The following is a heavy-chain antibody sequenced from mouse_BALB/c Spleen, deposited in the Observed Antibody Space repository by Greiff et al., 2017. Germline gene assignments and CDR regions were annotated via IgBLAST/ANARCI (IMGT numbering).Heavy chain of an antibody. D-gene: IGHD1-1*01. CDR1: GFSLSTSGMG. Sequence: QVTLKVSGPGILQPSQTLSLTCSFSGFSLSTSGMGVGWIRQPSGKGLEWLAQIWWDDDKRYNPALKSRLTISKDTSSNQVFLKIASVDTADTATYYCARIEDGSSYPYAMDYWGQGTSVTVSS. CDR3: ARIEDGSSYPYAMDY. V-gene: IGHV8-8*01. CDR2: IWWDDDK. J-gene: IGHJ4*01.